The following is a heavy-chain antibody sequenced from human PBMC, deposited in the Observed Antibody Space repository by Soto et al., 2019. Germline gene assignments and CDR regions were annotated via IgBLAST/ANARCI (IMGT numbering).Heavy chain of an antibody. CDR3: ARDWAWNYDY. D-gene: IGHD1-7*01. CDR2: ISSDGGKA. CDR1: GFTVSYFG. Sequence: QVQLVESGGGVVQPGRSLRLSCAASGFTVSYFGLHWVRQAPGKGLEWVAFISSDGGKAYYADSMKSRFTISRDNSKNTLDLQMNSLKPEDTAVYYCARDWAWNYDYWGQGTLVTVSS. V-gene: IGHV3-30-3*01. J-gene: IGHJ4*02.